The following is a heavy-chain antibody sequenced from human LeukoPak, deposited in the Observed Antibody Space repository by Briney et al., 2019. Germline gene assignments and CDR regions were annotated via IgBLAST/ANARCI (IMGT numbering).Heavy chain of an antibody. Sequence: GGSLRLSCAASGFTFSSYAMHWVRQAPGKGLEYVSAISSNGGSTYYANSVKGRFTISRDNSKNTLYLQMGSLRAEDMAVYYCARDGEWEPLLYCGQGTLVTVSS. CDR2: ISSNGGST. V-gene: IGHV3-64*01. CDR1: GFTFSSYA. J-gene: IGHJ4*02. CDR3: ARDGEWEPLLY. D-gene: IGHD1-26*01.